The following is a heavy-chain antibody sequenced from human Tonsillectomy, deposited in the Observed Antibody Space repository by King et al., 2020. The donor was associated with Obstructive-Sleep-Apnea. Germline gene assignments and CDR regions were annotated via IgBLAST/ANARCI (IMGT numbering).Heavy chain of an antibody. CDR3: ARGFSSSYYYYGMDV. CDR2: ISYDGRDK. Sequence: QLVQSGGGVVQPGRSLRLSCAASGFSLRGYALHWVRQAPGRGLEWVAVISYDGRDKDYADSVKGRFTISRDNSKNTLNLQMNSLRAEDTAVYFCARGFSSSYYYYGMDVWGPGTTVTVSS. J-gene: IGHJ6*02. D-gene: IGHD6-6*01. CDR1: GFSLRGYA. V-gene: IGHV3-30*04.